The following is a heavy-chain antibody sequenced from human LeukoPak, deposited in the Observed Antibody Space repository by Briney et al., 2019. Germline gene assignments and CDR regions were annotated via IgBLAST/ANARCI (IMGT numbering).Heavy chain of an antibody. J-gene: IGHJ4*02. V-gene: IGHV1-2*02. Sequence: ASVKVSCKASGYTFTAYYIHWVRQVPGQGLEWMGWINPNNGGTNYAQKFQGRVTMTRDTSISTAYMELSRLRSDDTAVYYCARESIAPDYWGQGTLVTVSS. CDR2: INPNNGGT. CDR1: GYTFTAYY. D-gene: IGHD6-6*01. CDR3: ARESIAPDY.